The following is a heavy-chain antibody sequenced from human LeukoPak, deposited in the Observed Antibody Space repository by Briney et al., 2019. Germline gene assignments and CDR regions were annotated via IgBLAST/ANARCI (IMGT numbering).Heavy chain of an antibody. D-gene: IGHD6-19*01. CDR1: GGSFSGYY. V-gene: IGHV4-34*01. Sequence: PSETLSLTCAVYGGSFSGYYWSWIRQPPGKGLEWIGEINHSGSTNYNPYLKSRVTISVDTSKNQFSLKLSSVTAADTAVYYCARDTGYSSGWYPLGAFDIWGQGTMVTVSS. J-gene: IGHJ3*02. CDR3: ARDTGYSSGWYPLGAFDI. CDR2: INHSGST.